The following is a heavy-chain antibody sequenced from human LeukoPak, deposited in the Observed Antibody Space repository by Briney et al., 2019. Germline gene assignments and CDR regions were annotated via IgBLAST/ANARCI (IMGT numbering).Heavy chain of an antibody. D-gene: IGHD6-13*01. CDR3: ARRNPGYSSSWYFNDY. V-gene: IGHV3-21*01. CDR1: GFTFSTYS. J-gene: IGHJ4*02. Sequence: GGSLRLSCTASGFTFSTYSMNWVRQAPGKGLEWVSSISSNFSYIHYADSVKGRFTISRDNAKNSPYLQMSSLRDEDTAVYYCARRNPGYSSSWYFNDYWGQGTLVTVSS. CDR2: ISSNFSYI.